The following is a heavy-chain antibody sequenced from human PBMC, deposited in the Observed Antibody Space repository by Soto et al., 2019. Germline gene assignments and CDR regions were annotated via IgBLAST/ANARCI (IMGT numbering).Heavy chain of an antibody. CDR3: ARGDSTDCSNGVCSFFYNHEMDV. CDR2: INPKSGGT. Sequence: ALVQVSCKASGYSFTDYHIHWVRQAPGQGLEWLGRINPKSGGTSTAQRFQGWVTMTTDTSIGTASMELTRRTADDTAIYYCARGDSTDCSNGVCSFFYNHEMDVWGQGTTVTVSS. CDR1: GYSFTDYH. V-gene: IGHV1-2*04. D-gene: IGHD2-8*01. J-gene: IGHJ6*02.